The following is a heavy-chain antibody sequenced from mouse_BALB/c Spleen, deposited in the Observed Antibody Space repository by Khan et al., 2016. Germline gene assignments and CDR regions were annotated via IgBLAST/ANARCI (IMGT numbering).Heavy chain of an antibody. CDR3: VRDYYGTDVDV. J-gene: IGHJ1*01. CDR1: GFNIKDYY. D-gene: IGHD1-1*01. V-gene: IGHV14-1*02. CDR2: IDPENGNS. Sequence: VQLKESGAELVRPGALVKLSCKASGFNIKDYYMNWVMQRPEQGLEWIGWIDPENGNSIYDPKFQGKASITADTSSNTAYLQLSSLTSDDTAVYYCVRDYYGTDVDVWGAGTTVTVSS.